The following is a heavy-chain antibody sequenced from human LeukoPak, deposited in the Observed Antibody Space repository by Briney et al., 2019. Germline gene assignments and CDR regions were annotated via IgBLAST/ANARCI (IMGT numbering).Heavy chain of an antibody. Sequence: GGSLRLSCAASGFTLSSYWMSWVRQAPGKGLEWVANIKQDGSEKYYADSVKGRFTISRDNAENSLYLQMNSLRGEDTAVYYCGREITVSWILYFDYWGQGTLVTVSS. V-gene: IGHV3-7*01. D-gene: IGHD4-17*01. J-gene: IGHJ4*02. CDR1: GFTLSSYW. CDR3: GREITVSWILYFDY. CDR2: IKQDGSEK.